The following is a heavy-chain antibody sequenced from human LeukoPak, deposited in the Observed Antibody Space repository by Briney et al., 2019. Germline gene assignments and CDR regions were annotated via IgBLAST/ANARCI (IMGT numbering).Heavy chain of an antibody. CDR2: ISYDGSNK. Sequence: GGSLRLSCAASGFTFSSYGMHWVRQAPGKGLEWVAVISYDGSNKYYADSVKGRFTISRDNSKNTLYLQMNSLRAEDTAVYYCAKLRSGSGWYDYWGQGTLVTVSS. CDR1: GFTFSSYG. CDR3: AKLRSGSGWYDY. D-gene: IGHD6-19*01. J-gene: IGHJ4*02. V-gene: IGHV3-30*18.